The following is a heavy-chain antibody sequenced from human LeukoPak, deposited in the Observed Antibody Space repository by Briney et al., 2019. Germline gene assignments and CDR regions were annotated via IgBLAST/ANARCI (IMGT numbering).Heavy chain of an antibody. CDR2: INPSGGST. V-gene: IGHV1-46*01. J-gene: IGHJ4*02. Sequence: ASVNVSCTASGYTFTIYYMHWVRQAPGQGLEWMGIINPSGGSTSYAQKFQGRVTMTRDTSTSTAYMELSSLRSEDTAVYYCASESTGGPYDILTGYYYFDYCGQGTLVNVSS. CDR1: GYTFTIYY. CDR3: ASESTGGPYDILTGYYYFDY. D-gene: IGHD3-9*01.